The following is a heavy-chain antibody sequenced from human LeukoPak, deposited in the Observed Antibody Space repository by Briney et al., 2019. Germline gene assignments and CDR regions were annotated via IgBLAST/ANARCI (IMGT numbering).Heavy chain of an antibody. J-gene: IGHJ6*03. D-gene: IGHD1-26*01. V-gene: IGHV3-21*01. CDR3: ARDPYSGTYGNTYYYYMDV. Sequence: GGSLRLSCAASGFTFSSQWMSWVRQAPGKGLEWISSITTSSTYTFYADSVKGRFTISRDNARNSLYLQMNSLRVEDTAVYYCARDPYSGTYGNTYYYYMDVWGKGTTVTISS. CDR1: GFTFSSQW. CDR2: ITTSSTYT.